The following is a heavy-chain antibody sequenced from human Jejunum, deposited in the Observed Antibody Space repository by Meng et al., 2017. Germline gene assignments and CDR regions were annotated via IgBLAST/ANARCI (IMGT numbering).Heavy chain of an antibody. D-gene: IGHD6-6*01. CDR2: IYYSGGT. CDR3: AHSSSSSSFGFDY. V-gene: IGHV4-4*02. Sequence: QGPLQESGPGLVKPSGTMSVTCAVSGGSIGSGYWWSWVRQPPGKGLEWIGYIYYSGGTTYSPSLNSRVTISIDTAKNQVSLKVSSVTAADTAVYYCAHSSSSSSFGFDYWGQGTLVTVSS. J-gene: IGHJ4*02. CDR1: GGSIGSGYW.